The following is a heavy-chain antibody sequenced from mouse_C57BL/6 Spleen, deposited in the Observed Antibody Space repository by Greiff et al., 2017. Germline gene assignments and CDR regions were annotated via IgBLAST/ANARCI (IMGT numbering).Heavy chain of an antibody. CDR2: FHPYNDDT. CDR1: GYTFTTYP. CDR3: AREYYGYDEAYFDV. J-gene: IGHJ1*03. D-gene: IGHD2-2*01. Sequence: QVQLKQSGAELVKPGASVKMSCKASGYTFTTYPIEWMKQTHGKSLEWIGNFHPYNDDTKYNEKVKGQATLTVEKSSSTVYLELSRLTSDDSAVYYCAREYYGYDEAYFDVWGTGTTVTVSS. V-gene: IGHV1-47*01.